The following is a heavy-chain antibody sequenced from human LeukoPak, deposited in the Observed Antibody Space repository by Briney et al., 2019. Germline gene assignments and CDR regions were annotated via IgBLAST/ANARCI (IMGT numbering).Heavy chain of an antibody. J-gene: IGHJ4*02. V-gene: IGHV3-23*01. CDR2: ISGSGGST. CDR1: GFTFSSYA. D-gene: IGHD6-25*01. Sequence: GGSLRLSCAASGFTFSSYAMSWVRQAPGKGPEWVSAISGSGGSTYYADSVKGRFTISRDNSKNTLYLQMNSLRAEDTAVYYCATGYSSVVPFDYWGQGTLVTVSS. CDR3: ATGYSSVVPFDY.